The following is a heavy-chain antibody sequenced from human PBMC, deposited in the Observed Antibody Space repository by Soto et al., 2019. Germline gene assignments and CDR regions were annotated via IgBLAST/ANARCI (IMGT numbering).Heavy chain of an antibody. CDR1: GGTFSSDA. D-gene: IGHD3-3*01. Sequence: QVQLVQSGSSVKKPGSSVKVSCKASGGTFSSDAIRWVRQAPGQGLEWMGGIIPIFNATPYAQKFQGRVTITADESTSTAYMELSSLRSEDTAVYYCAREDFDSEIYYGMDVGGQGTTVTVSS. CDR2: IIPIFNAT. J-gene: IGHJ6*02. CDR3: AREDFDSEIYYGMDV. V-gene: IGHV1-69*01.